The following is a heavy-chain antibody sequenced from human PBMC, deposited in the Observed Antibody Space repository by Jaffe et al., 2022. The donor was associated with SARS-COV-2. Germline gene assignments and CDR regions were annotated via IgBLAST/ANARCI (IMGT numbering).Heavy chain of an antibody. J-gene: IGHJ4*02. Sequence: EVQLVESGGGLVQPGRSLRLSCTASGFTFGDYAMSWFRQAPGKGLEWVGFIRSKAYGGTTEYAASVKGRFTISRDDSKSIAYLQMNSLKTEDTAVYYCTRVIGRGGWYNFDYWGQGTLVTVSS. CDR2: IRSKAYGGTT. CDR3: TRVIGRGGWYNFDY. D-gene: IGHD6-19*01. V-gene: IGHV3-49*03. CDR1: GFTFGDYA.